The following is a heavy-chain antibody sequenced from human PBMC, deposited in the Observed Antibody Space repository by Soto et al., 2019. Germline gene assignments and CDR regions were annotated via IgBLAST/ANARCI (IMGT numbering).Heavy chain of an antibody. Sequence: RGALRLSCAASGCTFSSYGMHWVRQAPGKGLEWVAVISYDGSNKYYADSVKGRFTISRDNSKNTLYLQMNSLRAEDTAVYYCAKDAFLDYYGSRHSGMAVCGQGTTVTGSS. V-gene: IGHV3-30*18. CDR3: AKDAFLDYYGSRHSGMAV. CDR2: ISYDGSNK. J-gene: IGHJ6*02. CDR1: GCTFSSYG. D-gene: IGHD3-10*01.